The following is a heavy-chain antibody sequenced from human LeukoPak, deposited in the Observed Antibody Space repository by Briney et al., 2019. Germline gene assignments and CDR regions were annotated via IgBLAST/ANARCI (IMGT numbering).Heavy chain of an antibody. CDR1: GYTFTGYY. D-gene: IGHD2-15*01. CDR2: INPNSGGT. V-gene: IGHV1-2*02. Sequence: ASVKVSCKASGYTFTGYYMHWVRQAPGQGLEWMGWINPNSGGTNYAQKFQGRVTITRDTSASTAYMELSSLRSEDTAVYYCARGDQLLPEYYYHYGMDVWGQGTTVAVSS. J-gene: IGHJ6*02. CDR3: ARGDQLLPEYYYHYGMDV.